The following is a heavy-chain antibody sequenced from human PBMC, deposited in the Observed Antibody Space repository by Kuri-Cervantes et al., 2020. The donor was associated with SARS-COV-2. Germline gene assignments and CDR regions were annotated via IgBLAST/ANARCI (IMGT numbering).Heavy chain of an antibody. Sequence: GGSLRLSCAASGFTFDDYAMHWVRQAPGKGLEWVSGISWNSGTLAYADSVRGRFTISRDNSKNTLYLQMNSLRAEDTAVYYCARDAGGLFDYWGQGTLVTVSS. J-gene: IGHJ4*02. CDR1: GFTFDDYA. CDR2: ISWNSGTL. CDR3: ARDAGGLFDY. V-gene: IGHV3-9*01. D-gene: IGHD3-10*01.